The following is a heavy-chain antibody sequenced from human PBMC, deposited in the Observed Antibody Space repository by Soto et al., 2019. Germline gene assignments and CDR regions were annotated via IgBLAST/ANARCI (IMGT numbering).Heavy chain of an antibody. CDR3: ARLPYYDSSGYFDYGMDV. CDR1: GGTFSSYA. D-gene: IGHD3-22*01. J-gene: IGHJ6*02. Sequence: SVKVSCKASGGTFSSYAISWVRQAPGQGLEWMGGIIPIFGTANYAQKFQGRVTITADESTSTAYMELSSLRSEDTAVYYCARLPYYDSSGYFDYGMDVWGQGTTVTVSS. V-gene: IGHV1-69*13. CDR2: IIPIFGTA.